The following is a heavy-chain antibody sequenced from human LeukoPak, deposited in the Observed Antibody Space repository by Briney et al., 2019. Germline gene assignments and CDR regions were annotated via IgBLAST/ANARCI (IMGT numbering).Heavy chain of an antibody. V-gene: IGHV1-2*02. D-gene: IGHD1-26*01. J-gene: IGHJ4*02. CDR3: ASKPRIVGATTDY. CDR2: INPNSGGT. CDR1: GYTFTGYY. Sequence: ASVKVSCKASGYTFTGYYMHWVRQAPGQGLEWMGWINPNSGGTNYAQKFQGRVTMTRDTSISAAYMELSRLRSDDTAVYYCASKPRIVGATTDYWGQGTLVTVSS.